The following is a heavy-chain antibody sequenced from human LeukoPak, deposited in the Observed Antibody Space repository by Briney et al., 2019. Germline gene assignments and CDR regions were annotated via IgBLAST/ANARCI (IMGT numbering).Heavy chain of an antibody. CDR1: GFTFSSYA. CDR2: SSGSRSDGST. CDR3: ARRAGPGTIDAFDI. V-gene: IGHV3-23*01. D-gene: IGHD1-1*01. J-gene: IGHJ3*02. Sequence: GGSLRLSCAASGFTFSSYAMAWVRQAPGKGLEWVSTSSGSRSDGSTYYADSVKGRFTISRDNSKNSLYLQMNSLRVEDTAVYYCARRAGPGTIDAFDIWGQGTMVTVSS.